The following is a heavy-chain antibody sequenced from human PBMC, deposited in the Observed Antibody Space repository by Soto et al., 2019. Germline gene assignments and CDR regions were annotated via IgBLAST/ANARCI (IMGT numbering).Heavy chain of an antibody. Sequence: EVQLLESGGGLVQPGGSLRLSCAASGFTFSSYAMSWVRQSPGKGLELVSAISGSGGSTYYADSVKGRFTISRDNSKNTMYLRMNSLRAEDTSGYYCAKGWVGGDYDPNWFDHWGQGTRDSVSS. CDR3: AKGWVGGDYDPNWFDH. D-gene: IGHD4-17*01. CDR1: GFTFSSYA. J-gene: IGHJ5*02. CDR2: ISGSGGST. V-gene: IGHV3-23*01.